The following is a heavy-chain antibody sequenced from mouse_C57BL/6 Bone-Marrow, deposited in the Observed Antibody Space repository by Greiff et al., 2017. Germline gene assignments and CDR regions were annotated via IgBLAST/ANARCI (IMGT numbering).Heavy chain of an antibody. CDR1: GFTFSSYG. CDR3: ARRGGKYFAS. D-gene: IGHD2-1*01. CDR2: ISSGGSYT. V-gene: IGHV5-6*02. Sequence: EVKLVESGGDLVKPGGSLKLSCAASGFTFSSYGMSWVRQTPDKRLEWVATISSGGSYTYYPDSVKGRFTISRDNAKNTLYLQMSSLKSEDTAIYYCARRGGKYFASWGQGTTRTVSS. J-gene: IGHJ2*01.